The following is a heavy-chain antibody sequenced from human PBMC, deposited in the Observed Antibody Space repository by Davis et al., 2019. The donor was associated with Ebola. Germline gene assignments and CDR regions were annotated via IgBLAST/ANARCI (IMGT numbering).Heavy chain of an antibody. CDR1: GGSISSHY. CDR3: TRALMTYSTLTTRYYYYGVDV. V-gene: IGHV4-59*11. D-gene: IGHD4-11*01. CDR2: ISHSGNT. Sequence: PSETLSLTCTVSGGSISSHYWSWIRQPPGKGLEWIGYISHSGNTNYNPSLKSRVTVSVDTSKNQFSLQLSSVTAADPAVYYCTRALMTYSTLTTRYYYYGVDVWGQGTTVTVSS. J-gene: IGHJ6*02.